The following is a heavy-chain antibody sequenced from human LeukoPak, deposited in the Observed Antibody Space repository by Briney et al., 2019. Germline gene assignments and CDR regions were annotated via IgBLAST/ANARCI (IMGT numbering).Heavy chain of an antibody. J-gene: IGHJ2*01. D-gene: IGHD2-2*01. CDR2: ISSSGRTK. CDR3: ARASQGLSSYFDL. CDR1: GFTFSSYE. V-gene: IGHV3-48*03. Sequence: PGGSLRLSCAASGFTFSSYEMNWVRQAPGKGLEWVSYISSSGRTKYYADSVKGRFTSSRDNAKNSLYLQMNSLRAEDTAVYYCARASQGLSSYFDLWGRGTLVTVSS.